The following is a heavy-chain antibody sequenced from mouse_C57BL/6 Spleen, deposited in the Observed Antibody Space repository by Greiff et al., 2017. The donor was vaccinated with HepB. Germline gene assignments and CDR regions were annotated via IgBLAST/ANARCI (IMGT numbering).Heavy chain of an antibody. CDR2: IDPSDSET. J-gene: IGHJ2*01. Sequence: QVHVKQSGAELVRPGSSVKLSCKASGYTFTSYWMHWVKQRPIQGLEWIGNIDPSDSETHYNQKFKDKATLTVDKSSSTAYMQLSSLTSEDSAVYYCARTHYYGSSLEVYFDYWGQGTTLTVSS. V-gene: IGHV1-52*01. CDR1: GYTFTSYW. D-gene: IGHD1-1*01. CDR3: ARTHYYGSSLEVYFDY.